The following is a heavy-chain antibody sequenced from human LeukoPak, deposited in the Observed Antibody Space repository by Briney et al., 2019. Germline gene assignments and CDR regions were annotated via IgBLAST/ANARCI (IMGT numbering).Heavy chain of an antibody. V-gene: IGHV1-69*06. CDR3: AGKGTAMDIGYYYYMDV. CDR2: IIPIFGTA. D-gene: IGHD5-18*01. Sequence: GASVKVSCKASGGTFSSYAISWVRQAPGQGLEWMGGIIPIFGTANYAQKFQGRVTITADKSTSTAYMELSSLRSEDTAVYYCAGKGTAMDIGYYYYMDVWGKGTTVTVSS. CDR1: GGTFSSYA. J-gene: IGHJ6*03.